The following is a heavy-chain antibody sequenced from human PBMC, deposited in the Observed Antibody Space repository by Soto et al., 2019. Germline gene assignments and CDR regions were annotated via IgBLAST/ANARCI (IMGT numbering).Heavy chain of an antibody. Sequence: WFPRLSCSASGFPLTSYSMNLGRQAPGRGLEWVSSISSSSSHIYYADSVKGRFTISRDNARNALYLEMNSLRAEDTAVYYCVIERGISSSERLDGWCQGTTV. CDR3: VIERGISSSERLDG. J-gene: IGHJ6*02. CDR2: ISSSSSHI. CDR1: GFPLTSYS. V-gene: IGHV3-21*01. D-gene: IGHD1-1*01.